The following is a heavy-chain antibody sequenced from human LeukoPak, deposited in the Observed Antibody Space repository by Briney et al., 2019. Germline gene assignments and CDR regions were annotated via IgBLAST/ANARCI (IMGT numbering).Heavy chain of an antibody. CDR1: GFTFTNYG. Sequence: PGGSLRLSCVASGFTFTNYGVHWVRQAPGKGLEWVAVIWYDGSYEYYGDSVKGRFAISRDNSKNTVYLQMNSLRAGDTAVYFCARDGSGLAVRGWFDTWGQGTVVTVSS. V-gene: IGHV3-33*01. D-gene: IGHD3-10*01. CDR2: IWYDGSYE. J-gene: IGHJ5*02. CDR3: ARDGSGLAVRGWFDT.